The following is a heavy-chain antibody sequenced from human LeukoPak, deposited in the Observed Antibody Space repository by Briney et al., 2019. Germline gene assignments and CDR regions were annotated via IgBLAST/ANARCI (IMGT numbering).Heavy chain of an antibody. CDR2: ISGSGGST. V-gene: IGHV3-23*01. D-gene: IGHD2-21*01. CDR1: GFTFSSYA. CDR3: AKFLPTHIVVANYYFDY. Sequence: GGSLRLSCAASGFTFSSYAMSWVRQARGKGLEWVSDISGSGGSTYYADSVKGRFTISRDNSKNTLYLQMNSLRAEDPAVYYCAKFLPTHIVVANYYFDYWGQGTLVTVSS. J-gene: IGHJ4*02.